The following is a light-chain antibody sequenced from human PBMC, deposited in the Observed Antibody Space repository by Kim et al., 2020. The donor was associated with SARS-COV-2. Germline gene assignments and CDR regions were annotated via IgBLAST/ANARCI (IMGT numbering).Light chain of an antibody. V-gene: IGKV3-20*01. Sequence: ELVLTQSPGTLSLSPGERATLSCRASQSVSSNLAWYQQRPGQAPRLLIYGASNRATGIPDRFSGSGSGTDFTLTISRLEPEDFAVYYCQQYGSLPFTFGPGTKVDIK. CDR2: GAS. CDR1: QSVSSN. J-gene: IGKJ3*01. CDR3: QQYGSLPFT.